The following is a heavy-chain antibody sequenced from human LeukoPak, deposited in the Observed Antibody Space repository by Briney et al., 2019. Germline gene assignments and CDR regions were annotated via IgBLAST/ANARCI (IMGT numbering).Heavy chain of an antibody. J-gene: IGHJ6*02. Sequence: GGSLRLSCAASGFTFTTFAMNWARQAPGQGLEWVSVISGSGYTRHYADSVKGRFTIFRDNIKNMVYLEMKSSRAEDTAAYYCSKKRNGREPSSPGYLDVWGQDNTVTVSS. D-gene: IGHD1-1*01. CDR3: SKKRNGREPSSPGYLDV. V-gene: IGHV3-23*01. CDR1: GFTFTTFA. CDR2: ISGSGYTR.